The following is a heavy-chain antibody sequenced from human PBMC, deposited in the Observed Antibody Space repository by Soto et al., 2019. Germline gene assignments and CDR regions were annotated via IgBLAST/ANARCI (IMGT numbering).Heavy chain of an antibody. CDR2: IYPGDSDT. CDR3: ARLGDMVDYYYYMDV. CDR1: GYSFTSYW. V-gene: IGHV5-51*01. D-gene: IGHD3-10*01. Sequence: GESLKISCKGSGYSFTSYWIGWVRQMPGKGLEWMGIIYPGDSDTRYSPSFQGQVTISADKSISTAYLQWSSLKASDTAMYYCARLGDMVDYYYYMDVWGKGTTVTVSS. J-gene: IGHJ6*03.